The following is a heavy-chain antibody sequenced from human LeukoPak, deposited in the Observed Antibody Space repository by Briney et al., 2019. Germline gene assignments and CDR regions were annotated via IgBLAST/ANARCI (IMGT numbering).Heavy chain of an antibody. J-gene: IGHJ4*02. D-gene: IGHD3-10*01. V-gene: IGHV3-23*01. CDR1: GITLSNYG. CDR2: ISERGGST. Sequence: PGGSLRLSCVVSGITLSNYGMSWVRQAPGKGLEGVSGISERGGSTNYADSVKGRFIISRDTSKNTVDLQMNSLRVEDTAVYFCAKRGIVIRAVIIIGFHKEAYYFDYWGQGILVTVSS. CDR3: AKRGIVIRAVIIIGFHKEAYYFDY.